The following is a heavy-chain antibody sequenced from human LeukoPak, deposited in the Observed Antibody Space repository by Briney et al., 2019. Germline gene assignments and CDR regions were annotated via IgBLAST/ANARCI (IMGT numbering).Heavy chain of an antibody. Sequence: LGESLKISCKGSGYSFTSYWIGWVRQMPGKGLGWMGIIYPGDSDTRYSPSFQGQVTISADKSISTAYLQWSSLKASDTAMYYCASLRSYCSGGSCSPHGFDPWGQGTLVTVSS. CDR3: ASLRSYCSGGSCSPHGFDP. V-gene: IGHV5-51*01. CDR2: IYPGDSDT. J-gene: IGHJ5*02. D-gene: IGHD2-15*01. CDR1: GYSFTSYW.